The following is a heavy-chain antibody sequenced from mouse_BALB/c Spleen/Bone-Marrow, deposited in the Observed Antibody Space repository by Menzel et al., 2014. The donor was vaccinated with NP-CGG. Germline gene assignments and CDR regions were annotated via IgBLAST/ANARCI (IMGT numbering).Heavy chain of an antibody. J-gene: IGHJ3*01. D-gene: IGHD3-3*01. V-gene: IGHV1S81*02. CDR2: INPRYGGT. CDR3: ARGTLGPFVY. Sequence: VQLHQSGAELVKAVPSARLLCKASGYPLTSYYLYWVKQRPGHGLEWIGEINPRYGGTNFNEKFKSKATLTVDKSTSTAYIQLNSLTSKDSAGYDCARGTLGPFVYWGQGTLFTV. CDR1: GYPLTSYY.